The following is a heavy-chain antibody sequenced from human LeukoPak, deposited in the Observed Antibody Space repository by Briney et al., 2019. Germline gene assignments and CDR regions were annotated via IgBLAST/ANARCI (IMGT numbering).Heavy chain of an antibody. CDR3: ARAWPRIVVVPAAHHFDY. J-gene: IGHJ4*02. CDR1: GYTFTGYY. D-gene: IGHD2-2*01. CDR2: INPNSGGT. Sequence: ASVKVSRKASGYTFTGYYMHWVRQAPGQGLEWMGWINPNSGGTNYAQKFQGRVTMTRDTSISTAYMELSRLRSDDTAVYYCARAWPRIVVVPAAHHFDYWGQGTLVTVSS. V-gene: IGHV1-2*02.